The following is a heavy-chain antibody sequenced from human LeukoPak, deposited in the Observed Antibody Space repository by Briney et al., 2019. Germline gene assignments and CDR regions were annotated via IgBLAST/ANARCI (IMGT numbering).Heavy chain of an antibody. CDR1: GYTFTGYY. Sequence: GASVKVSCKASGYTFTGYYMQWVRQAPGQGLEWMGWINPNSGGTNYAQKFQGRVTMTRDTSISTAYMELNRLRSDDTAVYYCARDLGGWYPPDYFDYWGQGTLVTVSS. CDR3: ARDLGGWYPPDYFDY. D-gene: IGHD6-19*01. CDR2: INPNSGGT. V-gene: IGHV1-2*02. J-gene: IGHJ4*02.